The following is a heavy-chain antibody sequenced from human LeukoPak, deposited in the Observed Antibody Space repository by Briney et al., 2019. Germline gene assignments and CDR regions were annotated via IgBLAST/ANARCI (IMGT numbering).Heavy chain of an antibody. CDR3: ARGVLVAGSGGSWFDP. J-gene: IGHJ5*02. CDR2: LNPNSGRT. V-gene: IGHV1-2*02. D-gene: IGHD6-19*01. CDR1: GYTFTGYH. Sequence: GASVKVSCKASGYTFTGYHLHWVRQAPGQGLEWMGWLNPNSGRTNYAQMFQGRATMSRDTSINTAYMELTRLTSDDTAVYYCARGVLVAGSGGSWFDPWGQGTLVTVSS.